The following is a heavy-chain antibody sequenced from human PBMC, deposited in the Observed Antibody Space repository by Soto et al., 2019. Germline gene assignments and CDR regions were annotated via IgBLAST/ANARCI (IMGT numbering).Heavy chain of an antibody. CDR2: INPNSGGT. D-gene: IGHD3-3*01. J-gene: IGHJ6*02. V-gene: IGHV1-2*02. Sequence: ASVKVSCKASGYTFTGYYMHWVRQAPGQGLEWMGWINPNSGGTNYAQKLQGRVTMTRDTSISTAYMELSRLRSDDTAVYYCARDLEDYPYYDFWSGYYTSYYYYGMDVWGQGTTVTVSS. CDR1: GYTFTGYY. CDR3: ARDLEDYPYYDFWSGYYTSYYYYGMDV.